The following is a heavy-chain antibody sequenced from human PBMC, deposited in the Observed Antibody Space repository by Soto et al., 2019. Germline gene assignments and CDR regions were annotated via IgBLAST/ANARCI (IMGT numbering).Heavy chain of an antibody. Sequence: QLLESGGGLVQPGGSLRLSCAASGFTFSQYAMSWVRQAPGKGLEWVSIVSGSGASTTYADSVKGRFAISRDNSKNMLYLQMNSLSIDDTAVYYCAKHFASGWSRRAALDIWGQGTMVTVSS. J-gene: IGHJ3*02. CDR3: AKHFASGWSRRAALDI. CDR2: VSGSGAST. CDR1: GFTFSQYA. V-gene: IGHV3-23*01. D-gene: IGHD6-13*01.